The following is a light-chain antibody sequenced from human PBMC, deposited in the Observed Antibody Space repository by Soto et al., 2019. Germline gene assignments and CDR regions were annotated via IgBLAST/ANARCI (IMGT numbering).Light chain of an antibody. Sequence: DIQMTHSPSTRSASVGDRVTITFRASQSISNSLAWYQQKPGKAPKLLIYKASTLKSGVPSRFSGSGSGTEFTLTISSLQPDDFATYYCQHYNSYSEAFGQGTKVDIK. CDR3: QHYNSYSEA. CDR1: QSISNS. J-gene: IGKJ1*01. CDR2: KAS. V-gene: IGKV1-5*03.